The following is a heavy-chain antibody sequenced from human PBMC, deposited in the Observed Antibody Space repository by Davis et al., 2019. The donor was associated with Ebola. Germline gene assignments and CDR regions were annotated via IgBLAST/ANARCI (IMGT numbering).Heavy chain of an antibody. D-gene: IGHD6-25*01. Sequence: GESLKISCAASGFPFSSYWMHWVRQAPGKGLVWVSRIHSDGTGKSYADSVKGRFTISRDNAKTTLYLQMNSLGAEDTALYYCARVGYSSGYELSGMDVWGQGTTVTVSS. CDR1: GFPFSSYW. J-gene: IGHJ6*02. CDR3: ARVGYSSGYELSGMDV. CDR2: IHSDGTGK. V-gene: IGHV3-74*01.